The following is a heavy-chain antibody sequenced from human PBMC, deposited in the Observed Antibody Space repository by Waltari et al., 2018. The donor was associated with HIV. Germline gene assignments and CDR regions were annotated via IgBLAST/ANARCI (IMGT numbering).Heavy chain of an antibody. CDR3: ARDGHFYDSRPLDY. J-gene: IGHJ4*02. D-gene: IGHD3-22*01. CDR1: GFTFSPYA. V-gene: IGHV3-30*04. Sequence: QVQLVESGGGVVQPGRSLRLSCAASGFTFSPYAMHWVRQAPGKGEGGGAIISDGGRNKYSADAGKGRVTISRDNSKNTVYLKMNSLGGEDTAVYYWARDGHFYDSRPLDYWGQGTLVTVAS. CDR2: ISDGGRNK.